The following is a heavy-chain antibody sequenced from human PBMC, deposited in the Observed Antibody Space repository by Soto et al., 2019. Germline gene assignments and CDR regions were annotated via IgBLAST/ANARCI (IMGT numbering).Heavy chain of an antibody. Sequence: LRLSCAASGFKFSDYWMSWVRQAPGRGLEWVGNIKHDTSEAHYADSVKGRFTITRDNIKNFLFLQMNGLRSDDTASYYCARDGLLFSGPYRPSRFDYWGLGTLVTVSS. V-gene: IGHV3-7*03. CDR2: IKHDTSEA. CDR1: GFKFSDYW. CDR3: ARDGLLFSGPYRPSRFDY. J-gene: IGHJ4*02. D-gene: IGHD3-16*02.